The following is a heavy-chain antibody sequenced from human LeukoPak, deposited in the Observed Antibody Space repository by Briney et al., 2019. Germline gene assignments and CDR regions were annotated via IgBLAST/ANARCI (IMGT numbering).Heavy chain of an antibody. J-gene: IGHJ4*02. CDR3: AKSYYYDSSGYRPPHYFDY. V-gene: IGHV3-23*01. Sequence: GGSLRLSCAASGFTFSSYAMSWVRQAPGKALEWVSAISGSGGSTYYADSVKGRFTISRDNSKNTLYLQMNSLRAEDTAVYYCAKSYYYDSSGYRPPHYFDYWGQGTLVTVSS. CDR2: ISGSGGST. CDR1: GFTFSSYA. D-gene: IGHD3-22*01.